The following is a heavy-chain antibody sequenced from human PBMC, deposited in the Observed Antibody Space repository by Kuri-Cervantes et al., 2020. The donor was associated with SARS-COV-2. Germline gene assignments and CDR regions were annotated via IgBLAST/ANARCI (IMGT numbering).Heavy chain of an antibody. CDR1: GFTFSSYW. CDR2: IKKDGSEK. Sequence: GESLKISCAASGFTFSSYWMSWVRQAPGKGLEWVANIKKDGSEKYYVDSVKGRFTISRDNAKNSLYLQMNSLRAEDTAVYYCARKRNNYDFWSGPIYYFNYWGQGTLVTVSS. D-gene: IGHD3-3*01. CDR3: ARKRNNYDFWSGPIYYFNY. J-gene: IGHJ4*02. V-gene: IGHV3-7*01.